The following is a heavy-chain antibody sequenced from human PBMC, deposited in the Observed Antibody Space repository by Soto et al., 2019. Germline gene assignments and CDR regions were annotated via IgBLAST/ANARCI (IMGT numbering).Heavy chain of an antibody. Sequence: EVHLVEYGGALVPPGGSLRLSCAASGFTFSAYNMNWVRQAPGKGLEWVAYISSGGNTIYYADSVKGRFTFSRDNAAKSVYLQMNSLRDEDTAVYYCARDRGTVTNDVGQGYGMDVWGQGTTVTVSS. CDR2: ISSGGNTI. CDR1: GFTFSAYN. CDR3: ARDRGTVTNDVGQGYGMDV. V-gene: IGHV3-48*02. J-gene: IGHJ6*02. D-gene: IGHD4-17*01.